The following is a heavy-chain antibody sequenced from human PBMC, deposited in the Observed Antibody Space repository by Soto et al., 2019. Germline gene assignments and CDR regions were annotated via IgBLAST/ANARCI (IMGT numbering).Heavy chain of an antibody. J-gene: IGHJ6*02. V-gene: IGHV1-46*01. Sequence: QVQLVQSGAEVKKPGASVKVSCKASGYSFTNYNMHWVRQAPGQGLEWMGVINPSGGGTNYAPKFQGRVTMTRDTSTSTVYRELSSLRSEDTAVYYCAREAVVVVPATQTYYYYVMDVWGQGTTVTVSS. CDR2: INPSGGGT. CDR1: GYSFTNYN. D-gene: IGHD2-15*01. CDR3: AREAVVVVPATQTYYYYVMDV.